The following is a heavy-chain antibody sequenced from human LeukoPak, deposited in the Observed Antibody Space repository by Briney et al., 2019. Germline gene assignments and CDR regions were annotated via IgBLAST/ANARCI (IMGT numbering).Heavy chain of an antibody. CDR1: GFTFDDYA. D-gene: IGHD6-13*01. V-gene: IGHV3-9*01. Sequence: PGGSLSLSCAASGFTFDDYAMHWVRQAPGKGLEWVSGISWNSGSIGYADSVKGRFTISRDNAKNSLYLQMNSLRAEDTALYYCAKGIAAAGYGPHDYWGQGTLVTVSS. CDR3: AKGIAAAGYGPHDY. CDR2: ISWNSGSI. J-gene: IGHJ4*02.